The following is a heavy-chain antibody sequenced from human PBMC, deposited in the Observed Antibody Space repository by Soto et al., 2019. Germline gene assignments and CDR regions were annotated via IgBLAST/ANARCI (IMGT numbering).Heavy chain of an antibody. CDR3: ARGPDIVVVPAARPDYYYYMDV. D-gene: IGHD2-2*01. J-gene: IGHJ6*03. V-gene: IGHV4-34*01. Sequence: SETLSLTCAVYGGSFSGYYWSWIRQPPGKGLEWIGEINHSGSTNYNPSLKSRVTISVDTSKNQFSLKLSSVTAADTAVYYCARGPDIVVVPAARPDYYYYMDVWGKGTTVTVSS. CDR1: GGSFSGYY. CDR2: INHSGST.